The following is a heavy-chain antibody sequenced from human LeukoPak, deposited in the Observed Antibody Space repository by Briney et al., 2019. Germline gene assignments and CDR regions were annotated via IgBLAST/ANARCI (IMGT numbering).Heavy chain of an antibody. CDR1: GFTFSSYA. CDR3: ARDLQGPLLPYGSGSEIDY. Sequence: GGSLRLSCAASGFTFSSYAMHWVRQAPGKGLEWVAVISYDGSNKYYADSVKGRFTISRDNSKNTLYLQMNSLRAEDTAVYYRARDLQGPLLPYGSGSEIDYWGQGTLVTVSS. D-gene: IGHD3-10*01. CDR2: ISYDGSNK. V-gene: IGHV3-30*04. J-gene: IGHJ4*02.